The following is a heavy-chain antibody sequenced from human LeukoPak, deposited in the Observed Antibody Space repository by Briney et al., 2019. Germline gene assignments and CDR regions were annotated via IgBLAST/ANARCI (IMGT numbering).Heavy chain of an antibody. CDR3: ATGWYCSSTSCYPDGWFDP. Sequence: GASVKVSCKVSGYTLTELSMHWVRQAPGKGLEWMGGFDPEDGETIYAQKFQGRVTMTEDTSTDTAYMELSSLRSEDTAVYYCATGWYCSSTSCYPDGWFDPWGQGTLVTVPS. V-gene: IGHV1-24*01. CDR1: GYTLTELS. D-gene: IGHD2-2*01. CDR2: FDPEDGET. J-gene: IGHJ5*02.